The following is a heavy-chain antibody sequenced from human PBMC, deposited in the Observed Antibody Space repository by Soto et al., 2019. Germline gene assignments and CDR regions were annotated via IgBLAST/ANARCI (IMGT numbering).Heavy chain of an antibody. V-gene: IGHV4-4*02. Sequence: PSETLSLTCAVSGGSISSGNWWSWVRQPPGKGLEWIGEVYHGGSTNYNPSLKSRVTISVDKSKNQFSLRLSSVTAADTAVYYCASRYYYDGSGFYSDAFDIWGQGTMVTVSS. CDR1: GGSISSGNW. CDR2: VYHGGST. D-gene: IGHD3-22*01. CDR3: ASRYYYDGSGFYSDAFDI. J-gene: IGHJ3*02.